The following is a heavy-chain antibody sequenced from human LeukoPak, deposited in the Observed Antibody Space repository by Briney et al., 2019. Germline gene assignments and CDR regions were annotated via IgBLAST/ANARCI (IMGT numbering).Heavy chain of an antibody. CDR2: IKSKTDGGAT. CDR3: TTDRGITTKLLFDS. V-gene: IGHV3-15*01. J-gene: IGHJ4*02. Sequence: GGSLRLSCAASGFPFGQAWMSWVRQVPGKGLECVGRIKSKTDGGATDYPAPVSGRFTISRDDSRNTVYLQLRSLKTEDTAVYFCTTDRGITTKLLFDSWGQGTPVTVSS. D-gene: IGHD1-14*01. CDR1: GFPFGQAW.